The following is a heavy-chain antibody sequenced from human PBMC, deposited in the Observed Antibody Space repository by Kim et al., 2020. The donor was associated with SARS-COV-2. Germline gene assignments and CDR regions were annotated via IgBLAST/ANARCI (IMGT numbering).Heavy chain of an antibody. CDR1: GYTFTSYG. V-gene: IGHV1-18*01. D-gene: IGHD5-18*01. CDR2: ISAYNGNT. CDR3: ARLVPGVDTAMVTRYYYYYYLDV. J-gene: IGHJ6*03. Sequence: ASVKVSCKASGYTFTSYGISWVRQAPGQGLEWMGWISAYNGNTNYAQKLQGRVTMTTDTSTSTAYMELRSLRSDDTAVYYCARLVPGVDTAMVTRYYYYYYLDVCGKATTVTVPS.